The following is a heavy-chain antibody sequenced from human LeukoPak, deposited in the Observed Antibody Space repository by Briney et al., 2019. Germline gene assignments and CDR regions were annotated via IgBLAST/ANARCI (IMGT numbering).Heavy chain of an antibody. V-gene: IGHV1-46*01. J-gene: IGHJ3*02. CDR2: INPSGGST. D-gene: IGHD6-6*01. CDR3: ASLRIAAPPKAFDI. Sequence: ASVKVSCKASGGTFSSYAISWVRQAPGQGLEWMGIINPSGGSTSYAQKFQGRVTMTRDTSTSTVYMELSSLRSEDTAVYYCASLRIAAPPKAFDIWGQGTMVTVSS. CDR1: GGTFSSYA.